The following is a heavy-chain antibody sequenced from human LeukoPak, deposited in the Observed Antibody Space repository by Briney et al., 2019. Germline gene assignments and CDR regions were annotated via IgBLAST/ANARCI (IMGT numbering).Heavy chain of an antibody. CDR3: ASVTGYCSGGSCYLTPLFDY. Sequence: GASVKVSCKASGYTFTSYGISWVRQAPGQGLEWMGWISAYNGNTNYAQKLQGGVTMTTDTSTSTAYMELRSLRSDGTAVYYCASVTGYCSGGSCYLTPLFDYWGQGTLVTVSS. CDR2: ISAYNGNT. D-gene: IGHD2-15*01. CDR1: GYTFTSYG. J-gene: IGHJ4*02. V-gene: IGHV1-18*01.